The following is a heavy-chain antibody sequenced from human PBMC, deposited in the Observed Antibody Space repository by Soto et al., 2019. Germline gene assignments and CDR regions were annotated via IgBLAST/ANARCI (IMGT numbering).Heavy chain of an antibody. D-gene: IGHD1-26*01. CDR1: GYTFTSYG. V-gene: IGHV1-18*04. CDR3: ARRVGATVLGWFDP. Sequence: ASVKVSCKASGYTFTSYGISWVRQAPGQGLEWMXWXSXXXGXTXXXQXXXXRVTMTTDTSTSTAYMELRSLRSDDTAVYYCARRVGATVLGWFDPWGQGTLVTVSS. J-gene: IGHJ5*02. CDR2: XSXXXGXT.